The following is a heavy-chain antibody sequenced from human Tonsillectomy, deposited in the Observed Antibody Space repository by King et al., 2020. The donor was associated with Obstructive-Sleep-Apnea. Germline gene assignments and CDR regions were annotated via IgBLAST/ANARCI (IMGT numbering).Heavy chain of an antibody. CDR2: ISSSTSYI. D-gene: IGHD4-23*01. CDR3: ARGFDYGGNRFDD. J-gene: IGHJ4*02. V-gene: IGHV3-21*01. CDR1: GFTFSSYI. Sequence: VQLVESGGGLVKPGGSLRLSCAASGFTFSSYIMNWVRQAPGKGLEWVSSISSSTSYIYYADSVKGRFTISRDNAKNSLYLQMNSLRAEDTAVYYCARGFDYGGNRFDDWGQGTLVTVSS.